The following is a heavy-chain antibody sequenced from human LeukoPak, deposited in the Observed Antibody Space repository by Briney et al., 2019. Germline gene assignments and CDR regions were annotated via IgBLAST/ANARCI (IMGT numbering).Heavy chain of an antibody. J-gene: IGHJ4*02. D-gene: IGHD6-13*01. V-gene: IGHV4-34*01. CDR1: GGSFSGYY. Sequence: SETLSLTCAVYGGSFSGYYWSWIRQPPGKGLEWIGEINHSGSTNYNPSLKSRVTISVDTSKNQFSLKLSSVTAADTAVYYCARLLGIAAAGTSGDVPRFDYWGQGTLVTVSS. CDR3: ARLLGIAAAGTSGDVPRFDY. CDR2: INHSGST.